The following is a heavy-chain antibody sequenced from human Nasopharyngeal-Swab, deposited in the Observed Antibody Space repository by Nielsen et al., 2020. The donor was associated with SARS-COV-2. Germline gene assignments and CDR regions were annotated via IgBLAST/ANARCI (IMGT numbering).Heavy chain of an antibody. Sequence: GESLKISCSVSGLTFSTSAMSWVRQAPGQGLECVSAISGRGTDTYYADSVKGRFTIFRDNSKNTVFLQMNSLRADDTAVYYCAKDGSSTPTYWGQGTLVSVSS. CDR2: ISGRGTDT. J-gene: IGHJ4*02. CDR3: AKDGSSTPTY. CDR1: GLTFSTSA. V-gene: IGHV3-23*01. D-gene: IGHD6-13*01.